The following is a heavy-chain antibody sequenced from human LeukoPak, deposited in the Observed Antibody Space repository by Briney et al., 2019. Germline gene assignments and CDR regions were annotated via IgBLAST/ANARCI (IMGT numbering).Heavy chain of an antibody. CDR2: IYENGGTT. Sequence: GGSLRLSCVGSGFTFRSHAMSWVRQAPEKGLEFVSGIYENGGTTYYADSVKGRFSISRDNSKNTLYLQMDSLRGEDTAVYYCAKDFRIGYSAHFDYWGQGALVAVSS. CDR3: AKDFRIGYSAHFDY. CDR1: GFTFRSHA. J-gene: IGHJ4*02. D-gene: IGHD2-21*01. V-gene: IGHV3-23*01.